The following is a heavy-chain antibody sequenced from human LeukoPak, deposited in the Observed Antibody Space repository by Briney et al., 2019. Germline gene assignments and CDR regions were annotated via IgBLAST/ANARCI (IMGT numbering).Heavy chain of an antibody. CDR2: ISYDGSNK. CDR1: GFTFSSYA. D-gene: IGHD6-19*01. CDR3: ARDLSSGWYGGVFDY. J-gene: IGHJ4*02. V-gene: IGHV3-30*04. Sequence: GRSLRLSCAASGFTFSSYAMHWVRQAPGKGLEWVAVISYDGSNKYYADSVKGRFTISRDNSKNTLYLQMNSLRAEDTAVYYYARDLSSGWYGGVFDYWGQGTLVTVSS.